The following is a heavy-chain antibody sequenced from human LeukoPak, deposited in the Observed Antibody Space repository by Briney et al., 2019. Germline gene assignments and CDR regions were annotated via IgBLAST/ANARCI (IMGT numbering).Heavy chain of an antibody. J-gene: IGHJ4*02. Sequence: GALRLSCAASGFAFSSSAMSWVRQAPGKGLEWVSAISNNGGYTYYADSVQGRFTISRDNSKSTLCLQMNSLRAEDTAVYYCAKQLGYCSDGSCYFPYWGQGTLVTVSS. D-gene: IGHD2-15*01. CDR2: ISNNGGYT. CDR3: AKQLGYCSDGSCYFPY. V-gene: IGHV3-23*01. CDR1: GFAFSSSA.